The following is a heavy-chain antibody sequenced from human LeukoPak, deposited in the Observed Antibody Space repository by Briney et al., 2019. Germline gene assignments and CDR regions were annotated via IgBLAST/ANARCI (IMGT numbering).Heavy chain of an antibody. J-gene: IGHJ4*02. CDR3: AKDGVATITYDY. Sequence: PGGSLRLSCAASGFTFSDYYMSWIRQAPGKGLEWVSYISSSGSTIYYADSVKGRFTISRDDSKNTLYLQMNSLRAEDTAVYHCAKDGVATITYDYWGQGTLVTVSS. D-gene: IGHD5-12*01. CDR1: GFTFSDYY. CDR2: ISSSGSTI. V-gene: IGHV3-11*01.